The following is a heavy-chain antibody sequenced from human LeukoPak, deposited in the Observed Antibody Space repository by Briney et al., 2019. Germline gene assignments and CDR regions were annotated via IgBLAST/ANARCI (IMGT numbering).Heavy chain of an antibody. Sequence: SETLSLTCAVSGYSISSGYYWGWIRQPPGKGLEWIGSIYHSGSTYYNPSLRSRVTISVDTSKNQFSLKLSSVTAADTAVYYCARDFGQYYYDSSGYLWGQGTLVTVSS. V-gene: IGHV4-38-2*02. J-gene: IGHJ4*02. CDR2: IYHSGST. CDR3: ARDFGQYYYDSSGYL. CDR1: GYSISSGYY. D-gene: IGHD3-22*01.